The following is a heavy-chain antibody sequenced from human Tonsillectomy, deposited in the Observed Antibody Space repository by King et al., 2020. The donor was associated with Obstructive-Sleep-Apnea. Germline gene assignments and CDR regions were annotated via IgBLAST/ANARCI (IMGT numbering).Heavy chain of an antibody. D-gene: IGHD3-9*01. V-gene: IGHV3-66*01. J-gene: IGHJ4*02. CDR3: VRGYSDILTGYYSSL. CDR1: GFTVSSNY. CDR2: IYSCGTT. Sequence: VQLVESGGGLVQPGGSLRLSCVASGFTVSSNYMSWVRQAPGKWLEWLSVIYSCGTTYYADSVKGRFTISRDNSKNTLFLQMNSLRVEDTAVYYCVRGYSDILTGYYSSLWGQGTLVTVSS.